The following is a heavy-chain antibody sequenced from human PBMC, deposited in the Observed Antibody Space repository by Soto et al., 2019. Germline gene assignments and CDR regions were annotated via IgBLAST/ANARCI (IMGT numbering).Heavy chain of an antibody. V-gene: IGHV3-23*01. CDR1: GFSFSDYA. CDR3: ARDSGYGSGASVNHYLDF. J-gene: IGHJ4*01. CDR2: ISGSGDNT. D-gene: IGHD3-10*01. Sequence: PGGSLRLSCKASGFSFSDYAMTWVRQAPGKGLEWVSVISGSGDNTFYAASVKGRFAISRDNSKNSLYLQMDSLRAEDTAVYYCARDSGYGSGASVNHYLDFWGRGTLVTVSS.